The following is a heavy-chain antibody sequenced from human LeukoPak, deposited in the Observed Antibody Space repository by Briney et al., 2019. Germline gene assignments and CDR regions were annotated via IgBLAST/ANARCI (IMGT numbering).Heavy chain of an antibody. D-gene: IGHD3-22*01. J-gene: IGHJ4*02. CDR1: GFSLTTTGVG. CDR2: IYWDDDK. V-gene: IGHV2-5*02. CDR3: AHRRLAYDSSGNYYLMTDS. Sequence: ESGPTLVKPTQTLTLTCTFSGFSLTTTGVGVSWIRQPPGKALEWLAVIYWDDDKRYSPSLKSRLTITKDTSKNQVVLTVTDMDPVDTATYYCAHRRLAYDSSGNYYLMTDSWGQGALVTVSS.